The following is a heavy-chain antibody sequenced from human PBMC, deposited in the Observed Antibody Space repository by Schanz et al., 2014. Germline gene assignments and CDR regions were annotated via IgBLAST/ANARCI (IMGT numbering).Heavy chain of an antibody. D-gene: IGHD5-12*01. Sequence: VQLVESGGGVVQPGRSLRLSCATSGFIFRSFGIHWVRQAPGKGLEWVSAISGSGGSTYYADSVRGRFTISRDNAENTLFLQMNSLRAEDTAVYYCARKVVATIGGYYDNWGQGTLVTVSS. J-gene: IGHJ4*02. V-gene: IGHV3-23*04. CDR2: ISGSGGST. CDR1: GFIFRSFG. CDR3: ARKVVATIGGYYDN.